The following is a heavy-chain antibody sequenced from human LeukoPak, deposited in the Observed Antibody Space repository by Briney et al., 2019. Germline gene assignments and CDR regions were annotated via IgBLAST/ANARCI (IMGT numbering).Heavy chain of an antibody. CDR3: ARGPIPAAYYDFWSGYWTPPSDYYGMDV. CDR1: GYTFTSYG. Sequence: ASVKVSCKASGYTFTSYGISWVRQAPGQGLEWMGWISAYNGNTNYAQKLQGRVTMTTDTSTSTAYMELRSLRSDDTAVYYCARGPIPAAYYDFWSGYWTPPSDYYGMDVWGQGTTVTVSS. J-gene: IGHJ6*02. V-gene: IGHV1-18*01. CDR2: ISAYNGNT. D-gene: IGHD3-3*01.